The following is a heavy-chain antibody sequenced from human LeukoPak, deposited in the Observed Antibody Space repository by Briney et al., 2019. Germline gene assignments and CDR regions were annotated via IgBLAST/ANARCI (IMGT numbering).Heavy chain of an antibody. CDR2: ISSSGSTI. Sequence: GGSLRLSCAASGFTFSSYEMNWVRQAPGKGLEWVSYISSSGSTIYYADSVKGRFTISRDNAKNSLYLQMNSLRAEDTAVYYCARAPHGCLDYWGQGTLVTVSS. CDR3: ARAPHGCLDY. J-gene: IGHJ4*02. CDR1: GFTFSSYE. D-gene: IGHD2-2*01. V-gene: IGHV3-48*03.